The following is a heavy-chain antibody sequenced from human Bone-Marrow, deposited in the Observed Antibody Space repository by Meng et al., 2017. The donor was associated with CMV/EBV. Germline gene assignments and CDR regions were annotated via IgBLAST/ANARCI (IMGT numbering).Heavy chain of an antibody. CDR2: ISSSGSTI. CDR3: SRSGSHTYYYDCSGYYFDY. D-gene: IGHD3-22*01. Sequence: GGSLRLSCAASGFTFSDYYMSWIRQAPGKGLEWVSYISSSGSTIYYADSVKGRFTISRDNAKNSLYLQMNSLRAEDTAVYYCSRSGSHTYYYDCSGYYFDYWGQGTLVTVSS. CDR1: GFTFSDYY. J-gene: IGHJ4*02. V-gene: IGHV3-11*01.